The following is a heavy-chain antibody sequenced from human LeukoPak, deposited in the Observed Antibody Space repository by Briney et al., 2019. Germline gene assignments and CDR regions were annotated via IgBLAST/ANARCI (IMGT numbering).Heavy chain of an antibody. CDR1: GGSFSGYY. CDR3: ARVVAAAGNVGDY. V-gene: IGHV4-34*01. J-gene: IGHJ4*02. CDR2: INHSGST. D-gene: IGHD6-13*01. Sequence: SETLSLTCAVYGGSFSGYYWSWIRQPPGKGPEWIGEINHSGSTNYNPSLKSRVTISVDTSKNQFSLKLSSVTAADTAVYYCARVVAAAGNVGDYWGQGTLVTVSS.